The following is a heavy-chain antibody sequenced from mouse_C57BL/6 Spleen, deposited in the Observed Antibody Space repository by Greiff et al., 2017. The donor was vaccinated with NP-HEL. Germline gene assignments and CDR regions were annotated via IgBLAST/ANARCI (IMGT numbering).Heavy chain of an antibody. J-gene: IGHJ3*01. CDR1: GFTFSSYA. D-gene: IGHD4-1*01. CDR3: TPGESPFAY. V-gene: IGHV5-9-1*02. CDR2: ISSGGDYI. Sequence: DVKLQESGEGLVKPGGSLKLSCAASGFTFSSYAMSWVRQTPEKRLEWVAYISSGGDYIYYADTVKGRFTISRDNARNTLYLQMGSLKSEDTAMYYCTPGESPFAYWGQGTLVTVSA.